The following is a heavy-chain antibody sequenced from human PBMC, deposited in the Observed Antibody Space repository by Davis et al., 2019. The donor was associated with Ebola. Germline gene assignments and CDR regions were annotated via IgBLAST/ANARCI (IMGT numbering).Heavy chain of an antibody. D-gene: IGHD6-19*01. Sequence: AASVKVSCKASGYTFTDYYLHWVRQAPGQGLEWMGRINPKTGDTNYAQKFQGRVTMTRDTSISTAYMELSGLRSDDTAVFYCASSLTVAGATPGLFDCWGQGTLVTVSS. CDR2: INPKTGDT. CDR1: GYTFTDYY. V-gene: IGHV1-2*06. CDR3: ASSLTVAGATPGLFDC. J-gene: IGHJ4*02.